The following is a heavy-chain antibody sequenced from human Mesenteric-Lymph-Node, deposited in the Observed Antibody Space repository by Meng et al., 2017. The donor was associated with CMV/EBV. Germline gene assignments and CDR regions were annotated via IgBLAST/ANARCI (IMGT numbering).Heavy chain of an antibody. V-gene: IGHV3-48*03. CDR2: ISSSGSTI. CDR3: TRDKGYYYESSGYYPPHDAFDI. D-gene: IGHD3-22*01. CDR1: GFTFSSYE. Sequence: GGSLRLSCAASGFTFSSYEINWVRQAPGKGLEWVSYISSSGSTIYYADSVKGRFTISRDNAKNSQYLQMNSLRAEDTAVYYCTRDKGYYYESSGYYPPHDAFDIWGQGTMVTVSS. J-gene: IGHJ3*02.